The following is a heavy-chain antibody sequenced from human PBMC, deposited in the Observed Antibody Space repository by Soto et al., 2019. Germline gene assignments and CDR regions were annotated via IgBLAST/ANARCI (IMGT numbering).Heavy chain of an antibody. CDR1: GYTLTRYF. Sequence: VHVSFQGTGYTLTRYFLHEVRPPPSRGPEWMGIINPSGGITNDAQKFQDRVTMTSDTSTSTVYMELRSLRSEGTAVEDFARGISTTRYRYYSGMDVWGQGTTVTVSS. CDR3: ARGISTTRYRYYSGMDV. CDR2: INPSGGIT. D-gene: IGHD2-2*01. V-gene: IGHV1-46*03. J-gene: IGHJ6*02.